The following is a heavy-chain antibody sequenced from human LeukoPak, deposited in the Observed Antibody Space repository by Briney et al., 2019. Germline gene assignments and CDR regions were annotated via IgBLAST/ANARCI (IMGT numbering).Heavy chain of an antibody. CDR2: ITWSSTSK. D-gene: IGHD1-20*01. J-gene: IGHJ5*02. Sequence: GGSLRLSCAASGFTFSSYSMNWVRQAPGKGLEWVSSITWSSTSKYYTDSVRGRFTISRDNAKNSLYLQMNSLRAEDTAVYYCARDNWNDAPGGFDPWGPGTLVTVSS. V-gene: IGHV3-21*01. CDR1: GFTFSSYS. CDR3: ARDNWNDAPGGFDP.